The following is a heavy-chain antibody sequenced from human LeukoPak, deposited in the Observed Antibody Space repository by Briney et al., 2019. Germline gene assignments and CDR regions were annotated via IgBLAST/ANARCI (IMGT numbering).Heavy chain of an antibody. Sequence: PSETLSLTCTVSSGSISSYYWSWIRQPAGKGLEWIGRIYTSGSTNYNPSLKSRVTMSVDTSKNQFSLKLSSVTAADTAVYYCARALWFGEEYYYYGMDVWGQGTTVTVSS. J-gene: IGHJ6*02. V-gene: IGHV4-4*07. CDR2: IYTSGST. D-gene: IGHD3-10*01. CDR1: SGSISSYY. CDR3: ARALWFGEEYYYYGMDV.